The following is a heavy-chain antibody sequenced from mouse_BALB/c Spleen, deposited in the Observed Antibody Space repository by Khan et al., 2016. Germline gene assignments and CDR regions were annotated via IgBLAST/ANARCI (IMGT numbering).Heavy chain of an antibody. CDR2: INPDSSTI. V-gene: IGHV4-1*02. CDR3: ARAGYYGYLVN. Sequence: EVQLQESGGGLVQPGGSLKLSCAASGFDFSRYWMSWVRQAPGKGLEWIGEINPDSSTINYTPSLKDKFIISRDTANNTLYLQMRKVRSEDTVLYYCARAGYYGYLVNWGQGTLVTVSA. CDR1: GFDFSRYW. D-gene: IGHD1-1*01. J-gene: IGHJ3*01.